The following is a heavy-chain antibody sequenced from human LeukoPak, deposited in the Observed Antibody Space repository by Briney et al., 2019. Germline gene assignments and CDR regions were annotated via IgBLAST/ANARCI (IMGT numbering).Heavy chain of an antibody. Sequence: SETLSLTCTVSGGSISSYYWSWIRQPPGKGLEWIGYIYYSGSTNYNPSLKSRVTISVDTSKNQFSLKLSSVTAADTAVYYCARDVIFIGSENFGELEFSWFDPWGQGTLVTVSS. CDR1: GGSISSYY. V-gene: IGHV4-59*01. CDR2: IYYSGST. J-gene: IGHJ5*02. D-gene: IGHD3-10*01. CDR3: ARDVIFIGSENFGELEFSWFDP.